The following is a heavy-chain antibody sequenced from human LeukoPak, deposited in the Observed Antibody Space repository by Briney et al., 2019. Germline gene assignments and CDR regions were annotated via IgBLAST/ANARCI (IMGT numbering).Heavy chain of an antibody. Sequence: GGSLRLSCAASGFTFSSYAMHWVRQAPGKGLEWVAVISYDGSNKYYADSVKGRFTISRDNSKNTLYLQMNSLRAEDTAVYYCAREYRGYDPWGQGTLVTVSS. J-gene: IGHJ5*02. V-gene: IGHV3-30*04. CDR1: GFTFSSYA. D-gene: IGHD2-2*01. CDR2: ISYDGSNK. CDR3: AREYRGYDP.